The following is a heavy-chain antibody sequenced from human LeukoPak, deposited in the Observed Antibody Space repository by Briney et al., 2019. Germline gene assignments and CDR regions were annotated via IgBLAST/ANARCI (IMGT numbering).Heavy chain of an antibody. J-gene: IGHJ4*02. V-gene: IGHV1-18*01. CDR2: ISAYNGNT. CDR3: ARMEMATAIFDY. D-gene: IGHD5-24*01. Sequence: GASVKVSCKASGGTFSSYAISWVRQAPGQGLEWMGWISAYNGNTNYAQKLQGRVTMTTGTSTSTAYMELRSLRSDDTAMYYCARMEMATAIFDYWGQGTLVTVSS. CDR1: GGTFSSYA.